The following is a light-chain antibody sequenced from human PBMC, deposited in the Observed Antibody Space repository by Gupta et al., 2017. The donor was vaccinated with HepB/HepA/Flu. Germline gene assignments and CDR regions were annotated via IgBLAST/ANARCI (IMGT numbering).Light chain of an antibody. J-gene: IGLJ1*01. CDR3: QSSDSSGTFYV. V-gene: IGLV3-25*03. CDR2: KAN. Sequence: SPELTQPPSVSVSPGQTARITCSGDVLPNQYAYGYQQKPGQAPVLIVYKANERPPGTPERFSGSSSGATVTLTISGVQAEDEADYYCQSSDSSGTFYVFGTGTKVSIL. CDR1: VLPNQY.